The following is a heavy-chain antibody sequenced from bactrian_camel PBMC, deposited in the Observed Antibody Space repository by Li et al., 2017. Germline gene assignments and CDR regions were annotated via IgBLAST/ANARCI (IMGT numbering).Heavy chain of an antibody. CDR3: AAAAYLYCIGSESQGGERINWHY. J-gene: IGHJ4*01. CDR1: GDTHMRYC. V-gene: IGHV3S55*01. Sequence: HVQLVESGGGSVQAGGSLRLSCVASGDTHMRYCLAWFRQAPGKEREGIAGVDCDGSISYADSVKGRFTISRVNAKNLYLQMNRLEPEDTAMYFCAAAAYLYCIGSESQGGERINWHYWGQGTQVTVS. CDR2: VDCDGSI. D-gene: IGHD1*01.